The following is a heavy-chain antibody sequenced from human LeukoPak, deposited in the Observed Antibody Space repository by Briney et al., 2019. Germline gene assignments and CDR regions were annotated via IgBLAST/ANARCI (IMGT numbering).Heavy chain of an antibody. CDR1: GYSFTSYW. CDR3: ARHDYYDSRVYSGGWIDY. CDR2: IYPGDSDT. V-gene: IGHV5-51*01. D-gene: IGHD3-22*01. J-gene: IGHJ4*02. Sequence: GESLKISCKGSGYSFTSYWIGRVRQMPGKGLEWMGIIYPGDSDTRYSPSLQGQVTISADKSISTAYLQWSSLKASDTAMYYCARHDYYDSRVYSGGWIDYWGQGTLVTVSS.